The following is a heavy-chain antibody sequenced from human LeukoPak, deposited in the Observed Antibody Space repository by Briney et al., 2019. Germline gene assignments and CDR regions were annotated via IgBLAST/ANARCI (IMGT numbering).Heavy chain of an antibody. V-gene: IGHV5-51*01. CDR1: GYSFPNFW. CDR3: ARHLKGDYGGNSFWYMDV. D-gene: IGHD4-23*01. Sequence: GESLKISCKASGYSFPNFWIGWVRQTPGKGLEWMGVIYPGDSDTRYSPSFQGQVTISADKSISTAYLQWSSLKASDTAMYYCARHLKGDYGGNSFWYMDVWGKGTTVTVSS. J-gene: IGHJ6*03. CDR2: IYPGDSDT.